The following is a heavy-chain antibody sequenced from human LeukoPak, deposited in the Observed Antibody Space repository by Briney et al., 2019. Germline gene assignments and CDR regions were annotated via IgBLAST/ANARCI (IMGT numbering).Heavy chain of an antibody. CDR1: GGSVSSGSYH. CDR2: IYYSGST. CDR3: ARGEITMVRGVIHYGMDV. D-gene: IGHD3-10*01. Sequence: SETLSLTCTVSGGSVSSGSYHWSWIRQPPGKGLEWIGYIYYSGSTNYNPSLKSRVTISVDTSKNQFSLKLSSVTAADTAVYYCARGEITMVRGVIHYGMDVWGKGTTVTVSS. V-gene: IGHV4-61*01. J-gene: IGHJ6*04.